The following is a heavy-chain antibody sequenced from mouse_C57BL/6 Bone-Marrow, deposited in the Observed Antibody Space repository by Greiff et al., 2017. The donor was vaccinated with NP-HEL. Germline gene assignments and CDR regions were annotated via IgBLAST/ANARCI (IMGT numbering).Heavy chain of an antibody. CDR2: INPYNGGT. V-gene: IGHV1-19*01. Sequence: VHVKQSGPVLVKPGASVKMSCKASGYTFTDYYMNWVKQSHGKSLEWIGVINPYNGGTSYNQKFKGKATLTVDKSSSTPYMELNSLTSEDSAVYYCARSYYYGSSLWFAYWGQGTLVTVSA. D-gene: IGHD1-1*01. CDR1: GYTFTDYY. J-gene: IGHJ3*01. CDR3: ARSYYYGSSLWFAY.